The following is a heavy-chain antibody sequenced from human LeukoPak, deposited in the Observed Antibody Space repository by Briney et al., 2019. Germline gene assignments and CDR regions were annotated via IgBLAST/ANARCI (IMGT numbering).Heavy chain of an antibody. Sequence: GRSLRLSCAASGFTFSRYAMHWVRQAPGKGLEWVALISHDGSNKYYADSVKGRFTISRDNSKNTLYLQMNSLRAEDTAVYYCARAPGTYCTNGVCYGGYMDVWGKGTTVTVSS. V-gene: IGHV3-30*04. CDR1: GFTFSRYA. D-gene: IGHD2-8*01. CDR2: ISHDGSNK. CDR3: ARAPGTYCTNGVCYGGYMDV. J-gene: IGHJ6*03.